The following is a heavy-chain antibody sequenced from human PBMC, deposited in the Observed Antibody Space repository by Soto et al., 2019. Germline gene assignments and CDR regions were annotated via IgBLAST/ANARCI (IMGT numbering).Heavy chain of an antibody. V-gene: IGHV4-59*01. CDR2: TYHRGST. Sequence: KASATLSLTCSVSGVSISSYFWSWIRQAPGRGLEWIGYTYHRGSTNYSPSLKSRVAISLDTSENQFSLKVNSVTAADTAVYYCARIGGYHGPLDYWGQGTPVTVSS. CDR3: ARIGGYHGPLDY. J-gene: IGHJ4*02. D-gene: IGHD6-25*01. CDR1: GVSISSYF.